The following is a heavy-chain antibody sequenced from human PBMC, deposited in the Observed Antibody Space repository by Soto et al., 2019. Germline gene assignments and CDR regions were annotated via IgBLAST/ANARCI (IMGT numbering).Heavy chain of an antibody. Sequence: EVQLVESGGGLVQPGRSLRLSCAASGFTFDDYAMHWVRQAPGKGLEWVSGISWNSGSIGYADSVKGRFTISRDNAKNSLYLQMNSLRAEDTALYYCAKDIVGYSSGWYLGYYFDYWGQGTLVTVSS. CDR2: ISWNSGSI. CDR1: GFTFDDYA. D-gene: IGHD6-19*01. V-gene: IGHV3-9*01. CDR3: AKDIVGYSSGWYLGYYFDY. J-gene: IGHJ4*02.